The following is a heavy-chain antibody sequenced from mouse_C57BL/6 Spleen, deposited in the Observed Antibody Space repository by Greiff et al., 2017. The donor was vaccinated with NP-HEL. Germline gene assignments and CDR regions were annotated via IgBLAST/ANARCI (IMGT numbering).Heavy chain of an antibody. V-gene: IGHV1-64*01. D-gene: IGHD2-5*01. J-gene: IGHJ3*01. CDR3: ARDKHYSNYVAWFAY. Sequence: QVQLQQPGAELVKPGASVKLSCKASGYTFTSYWMHWVKQRPGQGLEWIGMIHPNSGSTNYNEKFKSKATLTVVKSSSTAYMQLSSLTSEDSAVYYCARDKHYSNYVAWFAYWGQGTLVTVSA. CDR1: GYTFTSYW. CDR2: IHPNSGST.